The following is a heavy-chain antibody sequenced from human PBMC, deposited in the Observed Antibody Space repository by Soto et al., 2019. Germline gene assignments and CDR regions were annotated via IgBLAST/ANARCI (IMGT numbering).Heavy chain of an antibody. CDR2: IYYSGST. CDR1: GGSISSYY. CDR3: ARTHYIWGSYPSRGGAFDI. D-gene: IGHD3-16*02. J-gene: IGHJ3*02. Sequence: SETLSLTCTVSGGSISSYYWSWIRQPPGKGLEWIGYIYYSGSTNYNPSLKSRVTISVDTSKNQFSLKLSSVTAADTAVYYCARTHYIWGSYPSRGGAFDIWGQGTMVTVSS. V-gene: IGHV4-59*08.